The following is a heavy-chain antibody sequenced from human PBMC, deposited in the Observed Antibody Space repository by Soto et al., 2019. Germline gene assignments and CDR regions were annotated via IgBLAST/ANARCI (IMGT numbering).Heavy chain of an antibody. CDR2: IYYGGST. J-gene: IGHJ4*02. V-gene: IGHV4-59*08. D-gene: IGHD2-15*01. Sequence: QVQLQESGPGLVKPSETLSLTCTVSGGSISNYYWSWIRQPPGKGLEWIGYIYYGGSTNYNPSVKGRVTLTVDTSKRQFALKLSSVTAGDTAVYYGARRWWTTFDYGGQGTLVTVS. CDR1: GGSISNYY. CDR3: ARRWWTTFDY.